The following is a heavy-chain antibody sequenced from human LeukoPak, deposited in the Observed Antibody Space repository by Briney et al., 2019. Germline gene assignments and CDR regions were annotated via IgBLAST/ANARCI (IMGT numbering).Heavy chain of an antibody. Sequence: PGGSLRLSCTASGFTFGDYAMSWFRQAPGKGLEWVGFIRSKAYGGTPEYAASVKGRFTISRDDSKSIAYLQMNSLKTEDTAVYYCTRDPTYYDYVWGVIFDYWGQGTLVTVSS. J-gene: IGHJ4*02. V-gene: IGHV3-49*03. CDR2: IRSKAYGGTP. CDR3: TRDPTYYDYVWGVIFDY. D-gene: IGHD3-16*01. CDR1: GFTFGDYA.